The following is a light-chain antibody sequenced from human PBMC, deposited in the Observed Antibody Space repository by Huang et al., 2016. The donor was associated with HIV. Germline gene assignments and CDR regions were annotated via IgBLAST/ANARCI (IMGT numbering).Light chain of an antibody. V-gene: IGKV3-11*01. Sequence: EIVLTQSPATLSFFPGQRVSLSCRASQNINTHLAWYKQRPGQTPRLLIYDASSRVPGVAARFSGSGSGTDFTLTISSLESEDFATYYCQQRVNGLTFGGGTKV. CDR3: QQRVNGLT. J-gene: IGKJ4*01. CDR1: QNINTH. CDR2: DAS.